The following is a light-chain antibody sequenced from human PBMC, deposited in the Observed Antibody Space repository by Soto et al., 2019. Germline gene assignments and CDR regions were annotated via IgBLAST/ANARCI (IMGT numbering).Light chain of an antibody. V-gene: IGKV1-9*01. Sequence: DIQLTQSPSFLSASVGDRATITCRASQGINSYLAWYQQKPGKVPKLLIYAASTLQSGVPSRFSGSGSGTEFTLTISSLQPEDFATYYCQQINSYPITFGQGTRLDIK. J-gene: IGKJ5*01. CDR3: QQINSYPIT. CDR1: QGINSY. CDR2: AAS.